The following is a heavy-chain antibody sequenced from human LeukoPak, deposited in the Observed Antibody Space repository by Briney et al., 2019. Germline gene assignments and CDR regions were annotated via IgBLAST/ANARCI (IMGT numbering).Heavy chain of an antibody. J-gene: IGHJ4*02. Sequence: GGSLRLSCAASGFTFSSYSMNWVRQAPGKGLEWVSSISSSSSYIYYADSVKGRFTISRDNAKNSLYLQMNSLRAEDTAVYYCAKDGGYSSSWYQVDYWGQGTLVTVSS. V-gene: IGHV3-21*04. CDR2: ISSSSSYI. CDR1: GFTFSSYS. D-gene: IGHD6-13*01. CDR3: AKDGGYSSSWYQVDY.